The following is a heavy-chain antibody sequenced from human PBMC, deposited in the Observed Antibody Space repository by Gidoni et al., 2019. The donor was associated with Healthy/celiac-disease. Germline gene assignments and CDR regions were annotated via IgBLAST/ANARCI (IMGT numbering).Heavy chain of an antibody. CDR1: GYTFTGYY. Sequence: QVQLVQSGAEVKKPGASVKVSCKASGYTFTGYYLPWVRQAPGQGLEWMGWINPNSGGTNDAQKFQGRVTMTRDTSISTAYRELSRLRSDDTAVYYCARAPRRFYDSSGYYGSAFDIWGQGTMVTVSS. D-gene: IGHD3-22*01. V-gene: IGHV1-2*02. J-gene: IGHJ3*02. CDR3: ARAPRRFYDSSGYYGSAFDI. CDR2: INPNSGGT.